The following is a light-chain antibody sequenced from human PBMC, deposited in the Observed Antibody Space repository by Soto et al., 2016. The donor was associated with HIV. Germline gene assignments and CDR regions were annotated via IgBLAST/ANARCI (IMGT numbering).Light chain of an antibody. V-gene: IGLV3-21*02. CDR1: NIGRTG. J-gene: IGLJ3*02. CDR2: DGR. CDR3: QVWDSRSDHWV. Sequence: SYELTQPPSVSVAPGETARITCGGNNIGRTGVHWYQQRPGQAPILVVYDGRDRPSGIPGRFSGSNSGNTATLIITGVEAGDEAGYYCQVWDSRSDHWVFGGGTTPTVL.